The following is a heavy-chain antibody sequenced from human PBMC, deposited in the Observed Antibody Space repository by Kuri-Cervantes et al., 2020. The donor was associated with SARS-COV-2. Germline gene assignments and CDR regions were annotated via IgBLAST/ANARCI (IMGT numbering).Heavy chain of an antibody. CDR3: AREVEGSDAFDI. J-gene: IGHJ3*02. Sequence: ESLKISCTVSGGSISSSSYYWGWIRQPPGKGLEWIGSIYYSGSTNYNPSLKSRVTISVDTSKNQFSLKLSSVTAADTAVYYCAREVEGSDAFDIWGQGTMVTVSS. CDR1: GGSISSSSYY. V-gene: IGHV4-39*07. CDR2: IYYSGST.